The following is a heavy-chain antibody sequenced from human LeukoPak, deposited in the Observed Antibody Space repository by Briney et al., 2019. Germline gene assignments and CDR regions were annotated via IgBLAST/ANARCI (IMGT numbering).Heavy chain of an antibody. CDR1: GYSFTSYW. D-gene: IGHD5-18*01. CDR2: IYPGDSDT. Sequence: GESLQISCKDSGYSFTSYWIGWVRQVPGKGLEWMGIIYPGDSDTRYSPSFQGQVTISADKSINTAYLQWSSLKASDTAIYYCARRGEAMDPFDYWGQGTLVTVSS. J-gene: IGHJ4*02. V-gene: IGHV5-51*01. CDR3: ARRGEAMDPFDY.